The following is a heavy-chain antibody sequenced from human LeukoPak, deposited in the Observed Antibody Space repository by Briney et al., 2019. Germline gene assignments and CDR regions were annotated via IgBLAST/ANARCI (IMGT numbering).Heavy chain of an antibody. CDR1: GFIFSDFY. V-gene: IGHV3-11*05. CDR2: ISPSGSYT. CDR3: AGDQVSAVLDY. Sequence: GGSLRLSCAGSGFIFSDFYMNWIRQAPGKGLEWLAYISPSGSYTTYGDSVKGRFVISRDNTKNSVSLQMDSLRAEDTAVYFCAGDQVSAVLDYWGQGARVTV. J-gene: IGHJ4*02. D-gene: IGHD5/OR15-5a*01.